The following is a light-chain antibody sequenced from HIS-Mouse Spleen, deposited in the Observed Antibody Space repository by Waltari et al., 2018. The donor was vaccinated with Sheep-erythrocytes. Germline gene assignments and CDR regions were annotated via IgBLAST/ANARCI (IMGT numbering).Light chain of an antibody. CDR3: CSYAGSSTPWV. Sequence: HSALTQPASVSGSPGQSITIPCTGTSSDVGSYNLVSWYQQHPGKAPKLMIYEGSKRPSGVSNRFSGSKSGNTASLTISGLQAEDEADYYCCSYAGSSTPWVFGGGTKLTVL. CDR1: SSDVGSYNL. CDR2: EGS. J-gene: IGLJ3*02. V-gene: IGLV2-23*01.